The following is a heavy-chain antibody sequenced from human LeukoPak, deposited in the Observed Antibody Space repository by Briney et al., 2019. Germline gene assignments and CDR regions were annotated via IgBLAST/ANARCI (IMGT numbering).Heavy chain of an antibody. CDR3: ARHALKRQWEILNPTFDY. J-gene: IGHJ4*02. D-gene: IGHD1-26*01. CDR2: IYYNGST. V-gene: IGHV4-39*01. CDR1: GGSISSYY. Sequence: PSETLSLTCTVSGGSISSYYWSWIRQPPGKGLEWIGSIYYNGSTYYNPSLKSRVTISVDTSKNQFSLKLSSVTAADTAVYYCARHALKRQWEILNPTFDYWGQGTLVTVSS.